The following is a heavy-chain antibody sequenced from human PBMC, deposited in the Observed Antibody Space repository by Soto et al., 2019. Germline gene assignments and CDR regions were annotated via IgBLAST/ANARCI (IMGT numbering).Heavy chain of an antibody. J-gene: IGHJ4*02. CDR3: ASVGSSGWYSGGYYFDY. Sequence: ASVKVSCKASGYTFTSYYMHWVRQAPGQGLEWMGIINPSGGSTSYAQKFQGRVTMTRDTSTSTVYMELSSLRSEDTAVYYCASVGSSGWYSGGYYFDYWGQGTLVTVSS. D-gene: IGHD6-19*01. V-gene: IGHV1-46*01. CDR1: GYTFTSYY. CDR2: INPSGGST.